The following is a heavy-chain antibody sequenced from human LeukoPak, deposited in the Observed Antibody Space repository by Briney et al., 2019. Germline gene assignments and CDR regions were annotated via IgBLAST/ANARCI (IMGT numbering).Heavy chain of an antibody. CDR3: ARAPPSYYYYMYV. V-gene: IGHV3-33*01. J-gene: IGHJ6*03. CDR1: GFTFSSYG. CDR2: IWYDGSNK. Sequence: GGSLRLSCAASGFTFSSYGMHWVSQAPGKGLEWVAVIWYDGSNKYYADSVKGRFTISRDNSKNTLYLQMNSLRAEDTAVYYCARAPPSYYYYMYVWGKGTTVNVSS.